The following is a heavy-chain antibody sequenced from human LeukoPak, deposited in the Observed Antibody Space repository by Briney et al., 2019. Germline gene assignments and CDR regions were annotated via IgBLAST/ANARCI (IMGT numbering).Heavy chain of an antibody. J-gene: IGHJ3*02. CDR3: ARDSYCSGGSCPKGAFDI. Sequence: ASVKVSCKASGGTFSSYAISWVRQAPGQGLEWMGRIIPILGIANYAQKFQGRVTITADKSTSTAYMELSSLRSEDTAVYYCARDSYCSGGSCPKGAFDIWGQGTMVTVSS. CDR1: GGTFSSYA. V-gene: IGHV1-69*04. CDR2: IIPILGIA. D-gene: IGHD2-15*01.